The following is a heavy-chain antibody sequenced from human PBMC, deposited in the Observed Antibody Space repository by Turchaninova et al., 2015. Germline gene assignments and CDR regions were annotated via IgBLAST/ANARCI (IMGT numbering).Heavy chain of an antibody. D-gene: IGHD7-27*01. CDR3: ARDLYRRLTGDSYYYYGMDV. Sequence: QVQLVQSGAEVEAARKPSGSTWKRDAISLVRQAPGQGREWMGGIIPIFCTANYAQKFQGRVTITADESTSTAYRELSSLRSEDTAVYYCARDLYRRLTGDSYYYYGMDVWGQGTTVTVSS. J-gene: IGHJ6*02. V-gene: IGHV1-69*01. CDR1: GSTWKRDA. CDR2: IIPIFCTA.